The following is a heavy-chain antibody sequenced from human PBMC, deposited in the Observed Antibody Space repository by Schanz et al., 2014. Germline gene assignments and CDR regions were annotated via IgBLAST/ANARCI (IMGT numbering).Heavy chain of an antibody. CDR2: ISASGGDT. V-gene: IGHV3-23*01. J-gene: IGHJ4*02. CDR3: AKVRYSSGWRADYFDE. Sequence: DEHLLESGGGLVQPGGSLRLSCAASEFTFSTGAMSWVRQAPGKGLDWLSVISASGGDTYYADSVKGRFTISRDNSKNALYLQMNSLRAEDTAVYYCAKVRYSSGWRADYFDEWGQGTLVNVSS. D-gene: IGHD6-25*01. CDR1: EFTFSTGA.